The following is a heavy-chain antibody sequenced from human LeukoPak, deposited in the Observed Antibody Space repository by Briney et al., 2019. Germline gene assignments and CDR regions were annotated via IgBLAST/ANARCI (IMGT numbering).Heavy chain of an antibody. CDR3: ARDPSGSGPDFDF. D-gene: IGHD6-19*01. J-gene: IGHJ4*02. CDR2: ISGSGAGT. V-gene: IGHV3-23*01. Sequence: GGSLRLSCAASGFTFTSNWMSWVRQAPGKGLEWVSGISGSGAGTYYADSVRGRFTISRDNSKNTLYLQMNSLRPEDTAVYYCARDPSGSGPDFDFWGQGTLVTVSS. CDR1: GFTFTSNW.